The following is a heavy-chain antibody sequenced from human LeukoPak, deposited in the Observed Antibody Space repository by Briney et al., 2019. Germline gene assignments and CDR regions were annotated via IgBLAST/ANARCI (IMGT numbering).Heavy chain of an antibody. V-gene: IGHV1-69*13. Sequence: SVKVSCKASGGTFSSYAISWVRQAPGQGLEWVGGIIPIFGTANYAQKFQGRVTITADESTSTAYMELSSLRSEDTAVYYCARAWGVRGSRYYYYGMDVWGQGTTVTVSS. J-gene: IGHJ6*02. CDR3: ARAWGVRGSRYYYYGMDV. CDR2: IIPIFGTA. D-gene: IGHD3-10*01. CDR1: GGTFSSYA.